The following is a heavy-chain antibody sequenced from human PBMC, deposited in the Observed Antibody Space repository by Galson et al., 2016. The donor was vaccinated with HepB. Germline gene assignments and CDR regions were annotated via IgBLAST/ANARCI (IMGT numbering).Heavy chain of an antibody. CDR3: ARLGAGAMPTNFERDYYYGMDF. CDR2: ISSRSSYI. Sequence: SLRLSCAVSGFTFTTYSMSWVRQVPGKGQEWVSSISSRSSYIYYADSVKGRFTISRDNARNSLYLEINSLRAEDTALYYCARLGAGAMPTNFERDYYYGMDFWGQGTTVTVSS. J-gene: IGHJ6*02. CDR1: GFTFTTYS. V-gene: IGHV3-21*06. D-gene: IGHD5-24*01.